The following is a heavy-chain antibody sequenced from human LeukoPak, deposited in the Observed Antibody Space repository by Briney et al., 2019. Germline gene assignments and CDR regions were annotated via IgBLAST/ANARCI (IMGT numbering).Heavy chain of an antibody. CDR3: ARDRVGSGWPRPRYFEF. CDR1: GYTFTGYY. Sequence: GASVKVSCKPSGYTFTGYYLHWVRQAPGQGLEWMGWINPNTGATIYAEKFQGRVTMTRDTSIDTAYMEMRSLRSDDTAVYYCARDRVGSGWPRPRYFEFWGQGTLITVSS. V-gene: IGHV1-2*02. D-gene: IGHD6-19*01. CDR2: INPNTGAT. J-gene: IGHJ4*02.